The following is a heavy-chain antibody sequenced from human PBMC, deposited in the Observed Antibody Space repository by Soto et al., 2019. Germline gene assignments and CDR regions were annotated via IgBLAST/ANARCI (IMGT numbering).Heavy chain of an antibody. Sequence: AXSVKVSCKASVYTFTSYYIHWVRQAPGQGLEWMGIINPSGGSTSYAQKFQGRVTMTRDTSTSTVYMELSSLRSEDTAVYYCARKGRSGAALYYWSQGTLVTVSS. D-gene: IGHD3-10*01. CDR3: ARKGRSGAALYY. CDR1: VYTFTSYY. V-gene: IGHV1-46*01. J-gene: IGHJ4*02. CDR2: INPSGGST.